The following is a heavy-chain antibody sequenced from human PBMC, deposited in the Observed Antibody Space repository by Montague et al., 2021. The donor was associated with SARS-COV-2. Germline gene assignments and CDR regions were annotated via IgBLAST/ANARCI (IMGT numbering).Heavy chain of an antibody. CDR2: ITRHGDTT. D-gene: IGHD2-2*02. Sequence: SLRLSCAASTFTFDDYGMSWVRQVPGKGLEWVSGITRHGDTTGYADSAKGRFIISRDNAKKSLYLEMNSLRSDDTAFYYCARAYCSTTICYKRGDWYFDLWGRGTLVTVSS. J-gene: IGHJ2*01. CDR3: ARAYCSTTICYKRGDWYFDL. CDR1: TFTFDDYG. V-gene: IGHV3-20*04.